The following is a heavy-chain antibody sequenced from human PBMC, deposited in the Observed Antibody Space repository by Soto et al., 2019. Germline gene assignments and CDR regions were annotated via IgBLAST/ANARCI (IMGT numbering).Heavy chain of an antibody. CDR3: ARDRSRQRIWS. CDR2: MNPNSGNT. D-gene: IGHD3-10*01. V-gene: IGHV1-8*01. Sequence: ASVKVSCKASGHTFTGYDINWVRQATGQGLEWMGWMNPNSGNTGYAQKFQGRVTMTRNTSISTAYMELSSLRSEDTAVYYCARDRSRQRIWSWGQGTLVTVSS. J-gene: IGHJ5*02. CDR1: GHTFTGYD.